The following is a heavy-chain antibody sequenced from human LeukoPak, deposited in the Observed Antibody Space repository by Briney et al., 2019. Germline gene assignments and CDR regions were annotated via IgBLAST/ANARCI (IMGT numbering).Heavy chain of an antibody. J-gene: IGHJ4*02. D-gene: IGHD3-22*01. CDR2: IDQSGTT. CDR3: ARRGYDSSGYHDY. V-gene: IGHV4-34*01. CDR1: GGSYSGYY. Sequence: SETLSLPCVVYGGSYSGYYWSWIRQPPGKGLEWIGEIDQSGTTNYNPSLKSRVSISVDTSKKQFSLKLSSVTAADTAVYYCARRGYDSSGYHDYWGQGTLVTVSS.